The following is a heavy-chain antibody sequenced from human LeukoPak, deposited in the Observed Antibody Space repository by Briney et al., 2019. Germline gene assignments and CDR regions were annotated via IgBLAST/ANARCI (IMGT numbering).Heavy chain of an antibody. CDR2: ISWDGGST. CDR3: AKDTGLGGYYYYMDV. Sequence: GGSLRLSCAASGFTFSNYGMHWVRQAPGKGLEWVSLISWDGGSTYYADSVKGRFTISRDNSKNSLYLQMNSLRAEDTALYYCAKDTGLGGYYYYMDVWGKGTTVTVSS. V-gene: IGHV3-43D*03. D-gene: IGHD3-16*01. J-gene: IGHJ6*03. CDR1: GFTFSNYG.